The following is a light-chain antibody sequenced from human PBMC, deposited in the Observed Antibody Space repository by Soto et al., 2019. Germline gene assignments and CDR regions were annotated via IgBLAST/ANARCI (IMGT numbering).Light chain of an antibody. J-gene: IGLJ1*01. V-gene: IGLV2-11*01. Sequence: QSVLTQPRSVSGSPGQSITISCTGTSSDVGGYNYVSWYRQHPGKAPKLMIYDVSKRPSGVPDRFSGSKSGNTASLTISGLQAEDEGDYYCCSYAGSYIHYVFGTGTKVTVL. CDR1: SSDVGGYNY. CDR3: CSYAGSYIHYV. CDR2: DVS.